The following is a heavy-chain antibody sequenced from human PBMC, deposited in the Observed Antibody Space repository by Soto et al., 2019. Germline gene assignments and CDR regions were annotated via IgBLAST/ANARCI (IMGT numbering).Heavy chain of an antibody. CDR3: TTGARGYCSSTSCYRAVYFVY. Sequence: EVQLVESGGGLVKPGGSLRLSCAASGFTFSNAWMSWVRQAPGKGLEWVGRIKSKTDGGTTDYAAPVKGRFTISRDDSKNTLYLEMNSVKTEDTVVYYCTTGARGYCSSTSCYRAVYFVYWGQGPLVTVSS. J-gene: IGHJ4*02. V-gene: IGHV3-15*01. CDR2: IKSKTDGGTT. D-gene: IGHD2-2*02. CDR1: GFTFSNAW.